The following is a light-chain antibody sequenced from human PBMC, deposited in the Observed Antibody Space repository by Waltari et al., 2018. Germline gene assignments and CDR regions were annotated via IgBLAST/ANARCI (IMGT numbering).Light chain of an antibody. J-gene: IGLJ3*02. CDR3: CSHTGSNTWV. CDR1: SSYNL. V-gene: IGLV2-23*01. CDR2: EDT. Sequence: QSALTQPASVSGSPGQPITISCTETSSYNLVSWYQQYPGEAPKVVIFEDTKRPSGVANRFSASKSGNTASLTISGLQAEDEADYYCCSHTGSNTWVFGGGTKVTVL.